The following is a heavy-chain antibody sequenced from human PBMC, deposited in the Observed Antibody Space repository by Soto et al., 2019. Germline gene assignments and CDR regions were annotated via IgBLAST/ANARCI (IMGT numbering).Heavy chain of an antibody. CDR2: ISAYNGNT. V-gene: IGHV1-18*01. CDR1: GYTFTSYG. D-gene: IGHD3-22*01. J-gene: IGHJ3*02. Sequence: ASVKVSCKASGYTFTSYGISWVRQAPGQGLEWMGWISAYNGNTNYAQKLQGRVTMTTDTSTSTAYMELRSLRSDDTAVYYCARGSRDYYDSSGYPDAFDIWGQGTMVTVSS. CDR3: ARGSRDYYDSSGYPDAFDI.